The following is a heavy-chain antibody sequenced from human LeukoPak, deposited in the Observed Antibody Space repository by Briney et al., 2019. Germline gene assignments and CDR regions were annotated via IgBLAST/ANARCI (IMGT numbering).Heavy chain of an antibody. Sequence: SETLSLTCTVYGGSISSSSYYWGWLRQPPGKGLEWSGSIYYSGSTYYNPSLKSRVTISVDTSKNQFSLKLSSVTAADTAVYYCARHHRGYLGYWGQGTLVTVSS. CDR1: GGSISSSSYY. J-gene: IGHJ4*02. D-gene: IGHD3-22*01. V-gene: IGHV4-39*01. CDR3: ARHHRGYLGY. CDR2: IYYSGST.